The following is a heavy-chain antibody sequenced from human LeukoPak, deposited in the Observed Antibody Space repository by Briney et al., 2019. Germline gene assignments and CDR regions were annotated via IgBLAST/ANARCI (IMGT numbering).Heavy chain of an antibody. V-gene: IGHV3-69-1*01. Sequence: GGSLRLSCAASGFTFTFYTMNWVRQAPGKGLEWVSSITSSSSIYYADSVKGRFTISRDNAKNSLSLQMNSLRAEDTAVYYCARDTSMVIDYWGQGTLVTVSS. J-gene: IGHJ4*02. CDR1: GFTFTFYT. CDR2: ITSSSSI. CDR3: ARDTSMVIDY. D-gene: IGHD5-18*01.